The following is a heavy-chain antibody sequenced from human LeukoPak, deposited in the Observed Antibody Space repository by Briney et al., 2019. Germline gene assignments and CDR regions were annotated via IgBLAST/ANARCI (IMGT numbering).Heavy chain of an antibody. CDR3: ARGSRDAFDI. V-gene: IGHV3-48*03. Sequence: GGSLRLSCAASGFTFSSYETNWLRQAPGKGLEWVSYISSSGATIYYADSVKGRFTISRDNAKNSLFLQMNSLRAEDTAVYYCARGSRDAFDIGAQGTVATVPS. J-gene: IGHJ3*02. D-gene: IGHD2/OR15-2a*01. CDR2: ISSSGATI. CDR1: GFTFSSYE.